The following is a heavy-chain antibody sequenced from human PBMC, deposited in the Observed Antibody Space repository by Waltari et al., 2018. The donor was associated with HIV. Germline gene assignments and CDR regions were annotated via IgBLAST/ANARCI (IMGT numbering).Heavy chain of an antibody. V-gene: IGHV4-34*01. D-gene: IGHD3-3*01. CDR3: ARGQDYDFWSGYYYDY. CDR2: INHSGST. Sequence: QVQLQQWGAGLLKPSETLSLTCAVYGGSFSGYYWSWFRQPPGKGLEWIGEINHSGSTNYNPSLKSRVTISVDTSKNQFSLKLSSVTAADTAVYYCARGQDYDFWSGYYYDYWGQGTLVTVSS. CDR1: GGSFSGYY. J-gene: IGHJ4*02.